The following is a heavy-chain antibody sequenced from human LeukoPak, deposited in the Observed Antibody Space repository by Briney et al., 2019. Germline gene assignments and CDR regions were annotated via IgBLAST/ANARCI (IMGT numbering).Heavy chain of an antibody. CDR3: ARGVANSPDY. CDR1: GGSFSGYY. D-gene: IGHD1-7*01. J-gene: IGHJ4*02. V-gene: IGHV4-34*01. CDR2: INHSGST. Sequence: TSETLSLTCAVYGGSFSGYYWSWIRQPPGKGLEWIGEINHSGSTNYNPSLKSRVTISVDTSNNQFSLKLSSVTAADTAVYYCARGVANSPDYWGQGTLVTVSS.